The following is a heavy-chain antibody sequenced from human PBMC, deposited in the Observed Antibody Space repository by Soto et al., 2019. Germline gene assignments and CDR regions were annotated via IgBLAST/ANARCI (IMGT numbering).Heavy chain of an antibody. V-gene: IGHV4-39*01. D-gene: IGHD6-13*01. CDR3: ARQIAATAHFDY. CDR1: GGSISSSSYY. Sequence: SETLSLTCTVSGGSISSSSYYWGWIRQPPGKGLEWIGNIYYRGSTYYNPSLKSRVTISVDTSRNQFSLRLSSVTAADTAVFYCARQIAATAHFDYWGQGILVTV. J-gene: IGHJ4*02. CDR2: IYYRGST.